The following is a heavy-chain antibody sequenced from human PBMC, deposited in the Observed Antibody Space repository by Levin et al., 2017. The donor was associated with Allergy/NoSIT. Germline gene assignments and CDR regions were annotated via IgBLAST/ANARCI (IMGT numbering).Heavy chain of an antibody. J-gene: IGHJ4*02. CDR1: GFTFSSYW. D-gene: IGHD6-19*01. CDR2: INSDGSST. V-gene: IGHV3-74*01. Sequence: GGSLRLSCAASGFTFSSYWMHWVRQAPGKGLVWVSRINSDGSSTSYADSVKGRFTISRDNAKNTLYLQMNSLRAEDTAVYYCVRRRQWLEPAFDYWGQGTLVTVSS. CDR3: VRRRQWLEPAFDY.